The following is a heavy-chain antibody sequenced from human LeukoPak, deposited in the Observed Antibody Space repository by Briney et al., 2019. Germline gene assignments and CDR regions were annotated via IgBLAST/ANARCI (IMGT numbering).Heavy chain of an antibody. D-gene: IGHD1-1*01. Sequence: ASVKVSCKASGYTFTDYYLHWVRQAPGQGLEWMGWINPNSGGTNYAQKFRGRVTMTRDTSISTAYMDLSGLRSDDTAVYYCARTTPGTSGFDYWGQGNLVTVSS. CDR1: GYTFTDYY. J-gene: IGHJ4*02. CDR3: ARTTPGTSGFDY. CDR2: INPNSGGT. V-gene: IGHV1-2*02.